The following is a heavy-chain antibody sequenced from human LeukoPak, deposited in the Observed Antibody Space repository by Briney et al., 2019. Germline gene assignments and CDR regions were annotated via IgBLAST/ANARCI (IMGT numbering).Heavy chain of an antibody. CDR2: MKPNSGNT. J-gene: IGHJ4*02. CDR1: GYTFTSYD. V-gene: IGHV1-8*01. D-gene: IGHD6-6*01. Sequence: ASVKVSCKASGYTFTSYDINWVRQATGQGLEWMGWMKPNSGNTGYAQKFQGRVTMTRNTSISTAYMELSSLRSEDTAVYYCARGQVGQLDTTFDYWGQGTLVTVSS. CDR3: ARGQVGQLDTTFDY.